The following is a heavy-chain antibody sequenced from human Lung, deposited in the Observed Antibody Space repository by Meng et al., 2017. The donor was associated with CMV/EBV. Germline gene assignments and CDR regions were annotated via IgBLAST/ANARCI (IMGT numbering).Heavy chain of an antibody. Sequence: QLQESGPGLVKPSEPLSLTCTVSGDSITSYYWSWIRQPAGKGLEWIGRISASGNTRYNPSLKSRVTMSVDTSKNQFSLKLSSVTAADTAVYYCARDFGGSWYPNWFDPWGQGTLVTVSS. CDR1: GDSITSYY. J-gene: IGHJ5*02. V-gene: IGHV4-4*07. D-gene: IGHD6-13*01. CDR2: ISASGNT. CDR3: ARDFGGSWYPNWFDP.